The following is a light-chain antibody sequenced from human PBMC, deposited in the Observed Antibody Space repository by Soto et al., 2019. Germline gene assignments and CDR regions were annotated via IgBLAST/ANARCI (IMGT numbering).Light chain of an antibody. V-gene: IGKV3-20*01. Sequence: EIVLTQSPGTLSLSPGERATLSCRASQSVSSSYLAWYQQKPGQAPRLLIYGASSRATGIPDRFSGSGSGTDFTLPISRLEPEDFALYYCQQYGSSPRLTFGGGTKVEIK. CDR2: GAS. CDR3: QQYGSSPRLT. J-gene: IGKJ4*01. CDR1: QSVSSSY.